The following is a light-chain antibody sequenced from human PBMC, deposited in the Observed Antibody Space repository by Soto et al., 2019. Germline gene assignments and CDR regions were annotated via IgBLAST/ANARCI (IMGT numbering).Light chain of an antibody. CDR1: QSVGTF. V-gene: IGKV3-11*01. CDR2: DAS. Sequence: EIVLTQSPATLSLSPGERATLSCRASQSVGTFLAWYQRKPGQAPRLLIYDASNRATGIPDRSSGSGSGTDFTLIISSLEPEYFAVYYCQQRSDWPPRITFGPGTKVDIK. J-gene: IGKJ3*01. CDR3: QQRSDWPPRIT.